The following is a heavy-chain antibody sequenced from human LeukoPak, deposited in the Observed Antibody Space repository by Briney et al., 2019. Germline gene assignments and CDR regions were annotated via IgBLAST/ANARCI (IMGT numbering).Heavy chain of an antibody. D-gene: IGHD3-10*01. CDR1: GFTFSSYE. CDR2: ISSSGSTI. J-gene: IGHJ5*01. CDR3: ARGGENWFDS. V-gene: IGHV3-48*03. Sequence: SGGSLRLSCAASGFTFSSYEMNWVRQAPGKGLEWVSYISSSGSTIYYADSVKGRFTVSRDNAKNFLYLQMSNLRVEDTAVYYCARGGENWFDSWGQGTLVTVSS.